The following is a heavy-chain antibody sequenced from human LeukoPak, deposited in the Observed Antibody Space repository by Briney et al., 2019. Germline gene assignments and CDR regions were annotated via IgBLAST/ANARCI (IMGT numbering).Heavy chain of an antibody. J-gene: IGHJ4*02. CDR2: IYCSGST. CDR1: GGSISSYY. CDR3: AISGSGWFPDY. Sequence: SETLSLTCTVSGGSISSYYWSWIRQPPGKGLEWIGYIYCSGSTNYNPSLKSRVTISVDTSKNQFSLKLSSVTAADTAVYYCAISGSGWFPDYWGQGTLVTVSS. D-gene: IGHD6-19*01. V-gene: IGHV4-59*01.